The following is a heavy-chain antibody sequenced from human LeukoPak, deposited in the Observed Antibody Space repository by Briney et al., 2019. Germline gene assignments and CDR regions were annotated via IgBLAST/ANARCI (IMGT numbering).Heavy chain of an antibody. CDR3: ARDYSGTSHNFDS. D-gene: IGHD1-26*01. CDR2: VYSGGDEI. CDR1: GFTFSSYS. V-gene: IGHV3-21*01. Sequence: GGSLRLSCAASGFTFSSYSMNWVRQAPGKGLEWVSTVYSGGDEIYYADSVSGRFTISRDNAKSSLFLQMNSLRADDTAVYYCARDYSGTSHNFDSWGQGTRVTVSS. J-gene: IGHJ4*02.